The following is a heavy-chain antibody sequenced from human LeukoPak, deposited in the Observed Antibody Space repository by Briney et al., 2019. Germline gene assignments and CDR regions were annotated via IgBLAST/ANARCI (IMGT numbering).Heavy chain of an antibody. CDR1: GGSFSGYY. CDR3: ARKGYCSSTSCLDP. D-gene: IGHD2-2*01. J-gene: IGHJ5*02. V-gene: IGHV4-34*01. Sequence: SETLSLTCAVYGGSFSGYYWSWIRQPPGKGLEWIGEINLSGSTNYNPSLKSRVTISVDTSKNQLSLKLSSVTAADTAVYYCARKGYCSSTSCLDPWGQGTLVTVSS. CDR2: INLSGST.